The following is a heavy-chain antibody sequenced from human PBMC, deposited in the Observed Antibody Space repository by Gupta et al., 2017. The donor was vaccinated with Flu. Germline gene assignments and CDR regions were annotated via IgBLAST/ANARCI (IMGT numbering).Heavy chain of an antibody. V-gene: IGHV3-23*01. CDR2: ISGGAYST. Sequence: EAQLLESGGGLVQPGGSLRLSCAASGFPFSTYGMSWVRQAPGRGLEWVSTISGGAYSTYYADTVKGRFTISRDNPKNTLYLQMNSLRAEDTAVYYCAKDLSPGFGTLRDFDYWGQGTLVTVPS. J-gene: IGHJ4*02. CDR1: GFPFSTYG. D-gene: IGHD3-3*01. CDR3: AKDLSPGFGTLRDFDY.